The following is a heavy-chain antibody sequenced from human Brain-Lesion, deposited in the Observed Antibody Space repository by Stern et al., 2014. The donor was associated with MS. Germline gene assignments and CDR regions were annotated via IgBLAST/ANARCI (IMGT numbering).Heavy chain of an antibody. Sequence: VQLVESGAEVKKPGASVKVSCKVSGYTLTELSMHWVRQAPRKGLEWMGGFDPEDGETIYAQKFQGRVTMTEDTSIDTAYMELSSLRSEDTAVYYCATLSPGAGGNYYRHFDYWGQGTLVTVSS. D-gene: IGHD1-26*01. CDR1: GYTLTELS. J-gene: IGHJ4*02. CDR2: FDPEDGET. CDR3: ATLSPGAGGNYYRHFDY. V-gene: IGHV1-24*01.